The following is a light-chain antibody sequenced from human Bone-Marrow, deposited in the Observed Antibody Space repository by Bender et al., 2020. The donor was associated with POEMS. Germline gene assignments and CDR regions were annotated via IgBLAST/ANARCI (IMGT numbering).Light chain of an antibody. J-gene: IGLJ1*01. CDR2: SNY. Sequence: QSVLTQPPSASGTPGQSVILSCSGTDSNFGGNNVNWYQHLPGSAPRLVVYSNYQRPSGVPDRFSGSKSGNKASLTVSGLRADDEADYYCFSYAGRTYVFGTGTKVTVL. CDR1: DSNFGGNN. V-gene: IGLV1-44*01. CDR3: FSYAGRTYV.